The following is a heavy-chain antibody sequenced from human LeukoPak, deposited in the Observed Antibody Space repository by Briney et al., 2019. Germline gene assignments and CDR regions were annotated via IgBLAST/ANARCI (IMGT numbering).Heavy chain of an antibody. D-gene: IGHD4-17*01. Sequence: GGSLRLSCAASGFTFNSYGMHWVREAPGKGLEWVAVISYDGSNKYSADSVKGRFTISRDNSKNTLYLQMNSLRAEDTAVYYCATDHGFHYGAYFDYWGQGTLVTVSS. J-gene: IGHJ4*02. CDR3: ATDHGFHYGAYFDY. V-gene: IGHV3-30*03. CDR2: ISYDGSNK. CDR1: GFTFNSYG.